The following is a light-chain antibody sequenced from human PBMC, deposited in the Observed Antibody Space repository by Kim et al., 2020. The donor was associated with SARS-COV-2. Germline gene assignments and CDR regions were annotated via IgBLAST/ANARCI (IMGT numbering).Light chain of an antibody. V-gene: IGLV3-21*04. CDR3: QVLDSSSDYV. Sequence: VAPGKTARITCGGNNIGSKSVHWYQQKPGQAPVLVIYYDSDRPSGIPERFSGSNSGNTATLTISRVEAGDEADYYCQVLDSSSDYVFGTGTKVTVL. CDR2: YDS. CDR1: NIGSKS. J-gene: IGLJ1*01.